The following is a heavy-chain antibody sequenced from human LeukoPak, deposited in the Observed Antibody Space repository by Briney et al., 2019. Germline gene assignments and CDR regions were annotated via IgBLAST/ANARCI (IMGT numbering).Heavy chain of an antibody. Sequence: GGSLRLSCAASGFTFSSYEMNWVRQAPGKGLEWVSYISSSGSTIYYADSVKGRFTISRDNAKNSLYLQMNSLRAEDTAVYYCARDSHRRFGQLWLYYFDYWGQGTLVTVSS. D-gene: IGHD5-18*01. CDR2: ISSSGSTI. CDR3: ARDSHRRFGQLWLYYFDY. V-gene: IGHV3-48*03. CDR1: GFTFSSYE. J-gene: IGHJ4*02.